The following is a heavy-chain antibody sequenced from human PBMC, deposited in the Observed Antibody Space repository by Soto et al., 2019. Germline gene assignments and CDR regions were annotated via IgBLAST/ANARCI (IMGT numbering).Heavy chain of an antibody. J-gene: IGHJ5*02. CDR2: INAGNGNT. CDR3: ARDLFGVRGVILTWFDP. D-gene: IGHD3-10*01. CDR1: GYTFTSYA. V-gene: IGHV1-3*01. Sequence: ASVKVSCQASGYTFTSYAMHWVRQAPGQRLEWMGWINAGNGNTKYSQKFQGRVTITRDTSASTAYMELSSLRSEDTAVYYCARDLFGVRGVILTWFDPWGQGTLVTVSS.